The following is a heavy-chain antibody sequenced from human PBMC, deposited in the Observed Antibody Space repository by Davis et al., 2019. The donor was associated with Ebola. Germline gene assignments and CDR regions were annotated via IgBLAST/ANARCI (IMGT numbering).Heavy chain of an antibody. D-gene: IGHD3-22*01. Sequence: PSETLSLTCAVYGGSFSGYYWSWIRQPPGKGLEWIGEINHSGSTNYNPSLKSRVTISVDTSKNQFSLKLSSVTAADTAVYYCARRSYYYDSSGSPFDYWGQGTLVTVSS. J-gene: IGHJ4*02. CDR2: INHSGST. CDR3: ARRSYYYDSSGSPFDY. V-gene: IGHV4-34*01. CDR1: GGSFSGYY.